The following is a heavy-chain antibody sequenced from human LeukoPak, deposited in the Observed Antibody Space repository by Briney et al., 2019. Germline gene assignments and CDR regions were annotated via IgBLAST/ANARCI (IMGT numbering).Heavy chain of an antibody. J-gene: IGHJ3*02. D-gene: IGHD2-21*01. Sequence: KSSETLSLTCTVSGGSISSSSYYWGWIRQPPGKGLEWIGSIYYSGSTYYNPSLKSRVTISVDTAKNQFSLKLSSVPAADTAVYYCARGYLLGGFAFDIWGQGTMVTVSS. CDR3: ARGYLLGGFAFDI. CDR1: GGSISSSSYY. V-gene: IGHV4-39*01. CDR2: IYYSGST.